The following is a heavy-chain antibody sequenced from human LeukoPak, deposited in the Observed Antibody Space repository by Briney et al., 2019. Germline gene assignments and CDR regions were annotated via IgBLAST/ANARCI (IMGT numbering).Heavy chain of an antibody. V-gene: IGHV1-18*01. CDR3: ARDTGYSSGWYGDYYYYMDV. J-gene: IGHJ6*03. CDR2: ISAYNGNT. Sequence: ASVKVSFKASGYTFTSYGISWVRQAPGQALEWMGWISAYNGNTNYAQKLQGRVTMTTDTSTSTAYMELRSLRSDDTAVYYCARDTGYSSGWYGDYYYYMDVWGKGTTVTVSS. D-gene: IGHD6-19*01. CDR1: GYTFTSYG.